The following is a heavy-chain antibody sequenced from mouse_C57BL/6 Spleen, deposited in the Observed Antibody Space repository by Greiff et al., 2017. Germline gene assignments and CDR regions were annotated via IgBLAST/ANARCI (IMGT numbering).Heavy chain of an antibody. V-gene: IGHV1-64*01. CDR3: ARASDYEAMDY. D-gene: IGHD2-4*01. CDR2: IHPNSGST. CDR1: GYTFTSYW. Sequence: QVQLQQSGAELVKPGASVKLSCKASGYTFTSYWMHWVKQRPGQGLEWIGMIHPNSGSTNYNEKFKSKATLTVDKSSSTAYMQLSSLTSEDSAVYYCARASDYEAMDYWGQGTSVTVSS. J-gene: IGHJ4*01.